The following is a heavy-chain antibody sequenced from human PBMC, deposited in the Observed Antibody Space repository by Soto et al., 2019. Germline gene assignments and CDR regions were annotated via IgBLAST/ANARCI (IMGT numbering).Heavy chain of an antibody. CDR1: GGSISSSSYY. Sequence: SETLSLTCAVPGGSISSSSYYWGWIRQPPGKGLEWIGSTYYSGNTYYNPSLKSRVTISVDTSKNQFSLKLSSVTAADTAVYYCARQTLDIVATNGWLCEFDYWGQGTLVTVSS. V-gene: IGHV4-39*01. CDR2: TYYSGNT. CDR3: ARQTLDIVATNGWLCEFDY. D-gene: IGHD5-12*01. J-gene: IGHJ4*02.